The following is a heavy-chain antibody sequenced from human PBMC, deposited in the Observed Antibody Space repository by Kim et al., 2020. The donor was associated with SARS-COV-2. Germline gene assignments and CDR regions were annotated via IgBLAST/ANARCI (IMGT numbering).Heavy chain of an antibody. J-gene: IGHJ6*02. V-gene: IGHV3-11*01. Sequence: RFNISRDNAKNALYLQMNSLRAEDTAVYYCARVLSIAAQNIILYYYGMDVWGQGTTVTVSS. CDR3: ARVLSIAAQNIILYYYGMDV. D-gene: IGHD6-13*01.